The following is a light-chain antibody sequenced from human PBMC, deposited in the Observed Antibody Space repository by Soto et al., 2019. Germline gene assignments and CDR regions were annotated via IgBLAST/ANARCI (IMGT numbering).Light chain of an antibody. J-gene: IGLJ1*01. Sequence: QSVLTQPPSVSGAPGQRVTISCNGSSSNIGAGYDVHWYQQPPGTAPKFLIYGNSNRPSGVPDRFSGSKSGTSASLAITGLQAEDEADYYCQSYDSSLSGYYVFGTGTKLTVL. CDR3: QSYDSSLSGYYV. CDR2: GNS. CDR1: SSNIGAGYD. V-gene: IGLV1-40*01.